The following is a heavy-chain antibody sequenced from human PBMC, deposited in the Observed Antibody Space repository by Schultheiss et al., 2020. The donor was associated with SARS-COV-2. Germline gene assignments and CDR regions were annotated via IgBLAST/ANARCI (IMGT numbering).Heavy chain of an antibody. J-gene: IGHJ6*02. CDR1: GFTFSSYG. CDR2: IYHSGST. D-gene: IGHD3-10*01. CDR3: ARVISVDEWFGEFNYGMDV. V-gene: IGHV4-38-2*01. Sequence: GSLRLSCAASGFTFSSYGMHWVRQAPGKGLEWIGSIYHSGSTYYNPSLKSRVTISVDTSKNQFSLKLSSVTAADTAVYYCARVISVDEWFGEFNYGMDVWGQGTTVTVAS.